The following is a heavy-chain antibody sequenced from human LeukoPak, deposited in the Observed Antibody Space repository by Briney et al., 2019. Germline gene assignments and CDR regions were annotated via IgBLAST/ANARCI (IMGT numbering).Heavy chain of an antibody. Sequence: PGGSLRLSCAASGFTFSSYAMHWVRQAPGKGLEWVAVISYDGSNKYYADSVKGRITISRDNSKNTLYLQMNSLRAEDTAVYYCARERFSTYYYGSGTHGGVDYWGQGTLVTVSS. CDR3: ARERFSTYYYGSGTHGGVDY. J-gene: IGHJ4*02. CDR1: GFTFSSYA. V-gene: IGHV3-30*04. D-gene: IGHD3-10*01. CDR2: ISYDGSNK.